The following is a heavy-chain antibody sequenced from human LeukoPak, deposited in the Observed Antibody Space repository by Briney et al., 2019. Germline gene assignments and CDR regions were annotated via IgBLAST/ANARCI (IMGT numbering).Heavy chain of an antibody. V-gene: IGHV3-7*01. CDR2: IKEDGSDK. J-gene: IGHJ4*02. CDR1: EFTFGNFW. D-gene: IGHD3-10*01. Sequence: GGSLRLSCAASEFTFGNFWMTWVRQAPGKGLEWVANIKEDGSDKYYVDSVKGRFTISRDNARTSLYLQMNSLRAEDTAVYYCASSTYGSGSYNYYFDYWGQGTLVTVSS. CDR3: ASSTYGSGSYNYYFDY.